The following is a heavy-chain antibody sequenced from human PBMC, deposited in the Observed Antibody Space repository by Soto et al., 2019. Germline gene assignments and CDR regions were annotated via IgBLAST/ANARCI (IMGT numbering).Heavy chain of an antibody. D-gene: IGHD3-16*01. J-gene: IGHJ4*02. CDR1: GGSMRGQH. Sequence: QVQLQESGPGLVKPSETLSLTCTVSGGSMRGQHWSWLRQPPGKGLEWIGHHSDSTNYNPSLQCRAPASTDTSQNHFSLELRSGTAADTAVYYCATYAVGEGGRGYWGQGPLGTVSS. V-gene: IGHV4-4*09. CDR2: HHSDST. CDR3: ATYAVGEGGRGY.